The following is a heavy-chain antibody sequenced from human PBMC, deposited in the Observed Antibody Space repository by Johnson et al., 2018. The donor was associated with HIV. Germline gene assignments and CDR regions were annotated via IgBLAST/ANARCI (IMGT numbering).Heavy chain of an antibody. CDR3: ARGYYYDSSGSDDAFDI. Sequence: QGQLVESGGGVVQPGGSLRLSCAASGFIFSTYGMHWVRQAPGKGLEWVAFIRYDGSNKYYADSVKGRFTISRDNSKNTLSLQMNSLRAEDTAVYYCARGYYYDSSGSDDAFDIWGQGTMSPSLQ. CDR1: GFIFSTYG. V-gene: IGHV3-30*02. D-gene: IGHD3-22*01. J-gene: IGHJ3*02. CDR2: IRYDGSNK.